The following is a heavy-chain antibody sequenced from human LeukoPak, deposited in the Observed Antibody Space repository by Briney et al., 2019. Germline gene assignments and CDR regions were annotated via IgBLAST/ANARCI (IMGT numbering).Heavy chain of an antibody. J-gene: IGHJ4*02. CDR3: TTNPCFDY. CDR1: GFTFSNAW. Sequence: GGSLRLSCAASGFTFSNAWMSWVRQAPGKGLEWVGCIKSKTDGGTTDYAAPVKGRFTISRDDSKNTLYLQMNSLKTEDTAVYYCTTNPCFDYWGQGTLVTVSS. V-gene: IGHV3-15*01. CDR2: IKSKTDGGTT.